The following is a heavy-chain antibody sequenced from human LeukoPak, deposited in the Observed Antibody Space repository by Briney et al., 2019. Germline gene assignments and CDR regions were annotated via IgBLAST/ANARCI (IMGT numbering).Heavy chain of an antibody. CDR2: ISSGGSDT. J-gene: IGHJ4*02. V-gene: IGHV3-48*03. D-gene: IGHD5-24*01. CDR1: GVTFSSYG. Sequence: GGSLRLPCAVSGVTFSSYGMNWVRQAPGKGPEWVSYISSGGSDTFYADSVKGRFTISRDNAKNSLYLQMNSLRVEDTAIYYCVTNGDGYNVGFDYWGQGTLVTVSS. CDR3: VTNGDGYNVGFDY.